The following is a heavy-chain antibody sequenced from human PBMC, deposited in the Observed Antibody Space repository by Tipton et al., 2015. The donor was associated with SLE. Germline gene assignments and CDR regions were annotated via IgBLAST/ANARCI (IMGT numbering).Heavy chain of an antibody. V-gene: IGHV4-61*01. CDR3: ARVAGDHDAFDI. CDR2: IYYSGST. D-gene: IGHD4-17*01. J-gene: IGHJ3*02. Sequence: TLSLTCTVSGGSVSSGSYYWSWIRQPPGKGLEWIGYIYYSGSTNYNPSLKSRVTISVDTSKNQFSLKLSSVTAADTAVYYCARVAGDHDAFDIWGQGTMVTVSS. CDR1: GGSVSSGSYY.